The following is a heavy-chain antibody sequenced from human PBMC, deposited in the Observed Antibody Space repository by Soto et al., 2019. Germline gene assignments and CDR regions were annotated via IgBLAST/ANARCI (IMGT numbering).Heavy chain of an antibody. CDR1: GYTFSSYG. V-gene: IGHV1-18*01. J-gene: IGHJ4*02. CDR2: ISAYNGNT. CDR3: ARAMPSGSNAGSVY. Sequence: QVQLVQSGAEVKKPGASVKVSCKASGYTFSSYGISWVRQAPGQGLEWMGWISAYNGNTKYAQKLQGRVTMTTDTSTSTAYMELRSLKSDDTAIYFCARAMPSGSNAGSVYWGQGTLVTVSS. D-gene: IGHD1-26*01.